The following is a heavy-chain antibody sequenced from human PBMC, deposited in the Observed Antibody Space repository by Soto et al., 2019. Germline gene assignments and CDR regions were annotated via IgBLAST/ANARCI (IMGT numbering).Heavy chain of an antibody. CDR3: ARVAMDCSGGSCYPGAFDY. CDR1: GYTFTSYG. V-gene: IGHV1-18*01. D-gene: IGHD2-15*01. J-gene: IGHJ4*02. Sequence: QVQLVQSGAEVKKPGASVKVSCKASGYTFTSYGISWVRQAPGQGLEWMGWISAYNGNTNYAQKLQGRVTMTTDTATSTAYMELRSLRSDDTAVYYCARVAMDCSGGSCYPGAFDYWGQGTLVTVSS. CDR2: ISAYNGNT.